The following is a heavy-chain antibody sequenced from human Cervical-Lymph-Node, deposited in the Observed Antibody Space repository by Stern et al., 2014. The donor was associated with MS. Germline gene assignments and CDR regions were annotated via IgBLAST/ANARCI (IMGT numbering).Heavy chain of an antibody. Sequence: QLVQSGAEVKRPGSSVKVSCKASGGIFTDLAISWVRQAPRQGLERMGGLIPGFGTANYAPKFQGRVTFTADESTSTVYMELSRLRSDDTAVYYCARDSDLGNGGYGMDVWGQGTTVTVSS. V-gene: IGHV1-69*01. CDR2: LIPGFGTA. J-gene: IGHJ6*02. CDR3: ARDSDLGNGGYGMDV. D-gene: IGHD2-8*01. CDR1: GGIFTDLA.